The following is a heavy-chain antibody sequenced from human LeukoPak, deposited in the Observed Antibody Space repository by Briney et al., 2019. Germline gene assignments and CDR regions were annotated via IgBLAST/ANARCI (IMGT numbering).Heavy chain of an antibody. CDR3: ARRGRRWDAFDI. D-gene: IGHD4-23*01. CDR1: GESFSVYY. CDR2: INHSGST. V-gene: IGHV4-34*01. J-gene: IGHJ3*02. Sequence: SETLSINCGVYGESFSVYYWSWIRQAPWQPLEWIGEINHSGSTNYNPSLKSRVTISVDTSKNQFSLKLSSVTAADTAVYYCARRGRRWDAFDIWGQGTMVTVSS.